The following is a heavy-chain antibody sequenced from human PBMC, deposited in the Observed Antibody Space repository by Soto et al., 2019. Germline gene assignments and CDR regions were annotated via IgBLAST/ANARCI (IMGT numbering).Heavy chain of an antibody. CDR2: IYYSGST. CDR1: GGSISSYY. J-gene: IGHJ4*02. D-gene: IGHD4-17*01. CDR3: ARRYGPGFDY. V-gene: IGHV4-59*08. Sequence: SLTCTVSGGSISSYYWSWIRQPPGKGLEWIGYIYYSGSTNYNPSLKSRVTISVDTSKNQFSLKLSSVTAADTAVYYCARRYGPGFDYWGQGTLVTSPQ.